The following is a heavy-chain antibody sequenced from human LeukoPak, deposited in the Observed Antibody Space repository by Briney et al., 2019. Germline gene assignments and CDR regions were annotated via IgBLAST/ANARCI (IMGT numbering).Heavy chain of an antibody. CDR1: GFTFSNYA. D-gene: IGHD6-19*01. Sequence: GGSLRLSCAASGFTFSNYAMSWVRQAPGKGLEWVSVISGSGGSTYYAHSVKGRFTISRDNSKNTLYLQMNSLRAEDTAVYYCAKDGDQWLPTYYFDYWGQGTLVTVSS. V-gene: IGHV3-23*01. CDR3: AKDGDQWLPTYYFDY. J-gene: IGHJ4*02. CDR2: ISGSGGST.